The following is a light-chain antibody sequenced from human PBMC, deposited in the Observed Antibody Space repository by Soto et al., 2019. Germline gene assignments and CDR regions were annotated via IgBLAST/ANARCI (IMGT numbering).Light chain of an antibody. Sequence: DIHMTQSPSTLSASVGDRVTITCRASQSLSSWLAWYQQKPGKAPKLLIYKTSTLKSGVPSRFSGSGSGTEFTLTISSLQADDFATYYCQQSRVFGPGTKVDIK. J-gene: IGKJ3*01. CDR3: QQSRV. CDR2: KTS. CDR1: QSLSSW. V-gene: IGKV1-5*03.